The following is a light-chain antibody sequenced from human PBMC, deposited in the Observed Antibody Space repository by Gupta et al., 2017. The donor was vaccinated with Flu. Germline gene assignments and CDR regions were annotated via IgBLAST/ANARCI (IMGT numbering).Light chain of an antibody. CDR1: QDISDY. CDR3: QSDDSVPFP. J-gene: IGKJ3*01. CDR2: GGS. V-gene: IGKV1-27*01. Sequence: DIQVTQSPSALSASVGDRVTISCRASQDISDYLAWYQQKPGKVPTLLIYGGSALQSGVPSRFSGSRSGTEFTLTISSLQPEDVAVYYCQSDDSVPFPFGHGTELDIK.